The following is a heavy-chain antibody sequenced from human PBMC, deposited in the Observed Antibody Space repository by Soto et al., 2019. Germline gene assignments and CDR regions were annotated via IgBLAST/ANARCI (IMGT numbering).Heavy chain of an antibody. Sequence: PGGSLRLSCAASGFTFSTYSMNWVRQAPGKGLEWVSYISPSSDAIYYADSVKGRFTISRDNAKNSLYLQMNSLRDGDTAVYYCAKVGGWSVGGDAFDIWGQGTMVTVSS. CDR2: ISPSSDAI. V-gene: IGHV3-48*02. CDR1: GFTFSTYS. D-gene: IGHD6-19*01. CDR3: AKVGGWSVGGDAFDI. J-gene: IGHJ3*02.